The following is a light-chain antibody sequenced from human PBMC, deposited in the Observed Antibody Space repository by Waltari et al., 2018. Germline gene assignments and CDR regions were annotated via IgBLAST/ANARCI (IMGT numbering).Light chain of an antibody. V-gene: IGKV3-15*01. Sequence: ETVMTQSPATLSVSPGERATLSCRASQSVSSNLAWYQQKPGQAPRLLIYGASTRATGIPARVSGSGYGTEFTLTISSLQSEDFAVYYCQQYNNWPLTFGGGTKVEIK. CDR2: GAS. CDR3: QQYNNWPLT. CDR1: QSVSSN. J-gene: IGKJ4*01.